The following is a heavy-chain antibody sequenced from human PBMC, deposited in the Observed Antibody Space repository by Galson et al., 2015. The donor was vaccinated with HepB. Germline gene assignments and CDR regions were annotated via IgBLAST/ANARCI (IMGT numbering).Heavy chain of an antibody. CDR2: INQDGTEK. CDR1: GFTFSSYW. Sequence: SLRLSCAASGFTFSSYWMNWVRQAQGKGLEWVANINQDGTEKYYSDSVKGRFTISRDNAKNSLYVQMTSLRAEDTATYYCARDFDPSARPQSSLDLWGRGTLVTVSS. J-gene: IGHJ2*01. CDR3: ARDFDPSARPQSSLDL. V-gene: IGHV3-7*01.